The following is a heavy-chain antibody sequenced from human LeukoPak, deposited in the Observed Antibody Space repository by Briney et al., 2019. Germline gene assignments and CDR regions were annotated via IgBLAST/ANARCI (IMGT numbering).Heavy chain of an antibody. CDR2: IVVGSGNT. D-gene: IGHD5-18*01. CDR1: RFTFFTSG. Sequence: GTSVKVSCKASRFTFFTSGMQRVRQARGQRLEWIGWIVVGSGNTNYAQKFQERVTITRDMSTSTAYMELSSLRSEDTAVYYCAAPRRGPHTLMDPGDAFDIWGQGTMVTVSS. J-gene: IGHJ3*02. V-gene: IGHV1-58*02. CDR3: AAPRRGPHTLMDPGDAFDI.